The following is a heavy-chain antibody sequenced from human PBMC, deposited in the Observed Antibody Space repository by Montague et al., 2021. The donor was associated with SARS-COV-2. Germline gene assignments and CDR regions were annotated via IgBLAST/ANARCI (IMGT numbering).Heavy chain of an antibody. Sequence: SETLSLTCTVSGGSISPYYWSWIRQSPGKGLECIGYTPYSGSTDYNPSLKSRVTISIDTSKTQFSLKLSSVTAADTAVYYCARWGEYYDSPYYYYAMDVWGQGTTVTVSS. J-gene: IGHJ6*02. D-gene: IGHD3-3*01. CDR2: TPYSGST. CDR3: ARWGEYYDSPYYYYAMDV. V-gene: IGHV4-59*12. CDR1: GGSISPYY.